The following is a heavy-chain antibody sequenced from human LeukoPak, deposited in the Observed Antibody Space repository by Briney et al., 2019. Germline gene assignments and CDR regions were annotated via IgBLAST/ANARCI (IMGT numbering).Heavy chain of an antibody. V-gene: IGHV3-23*01. J-gene: IGHJ3*02. D-gene: IGHD3-3*01. Sequence: GGSLRLSCAASGFTFSSYAMSWVRQAPGKGLEWVSAISGSGGDTFYADSVKGRFTISRDNSKNTLYLQMNSLRAEDTAIYYCAKVTYYDFWSGRKDTFDIWGQGTMVTVSS. CDR2: ISGSGGDT. CDR3: AKVTYYDFWSGRKDTFDI. CDR1: GFTFSSYA.